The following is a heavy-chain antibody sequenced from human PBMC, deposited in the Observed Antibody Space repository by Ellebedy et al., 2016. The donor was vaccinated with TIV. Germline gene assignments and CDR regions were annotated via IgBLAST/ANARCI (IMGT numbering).Heavy chain of an antibody. V-gene: IGHV4-31*03. D-gene: IGHD3-10*02. Sequence: MPSETLSLTCTVSGGSVTGVGYYWSWIRQHAVKGMEGLGFRSYSGNTDYNPALKGRFSISIDASKNQFSLSLTSVTAADTAVYFCARGESNVPDRRLDYWGLGTLVTVSS. CDR1: GGSVTGVGYY. CDR2: RSYSGNT. CDR3: ARGESNVPDRRLDY. J-gene: IGHJ4*02.